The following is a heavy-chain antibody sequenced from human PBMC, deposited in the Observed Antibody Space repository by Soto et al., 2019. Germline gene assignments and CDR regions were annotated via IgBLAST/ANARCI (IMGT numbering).Heavy chain of an antibody. V-gene: IGHV4-30-4*01. Sequence: TLSLTCTVSGGSISSGDYYWSWIRQPPGKGLEWIGYIYYSGSTYYNPSLKSRVTISVDTSKNQFSLKLSSVTAADTAVYYCARGVVVTAINFDYWGQGTLVTVS. CDR1: GGSISSGDYY. CDR3: ARGVVVTAINFDY. D-gene: IGHD2-21*02. CDR2: IYYSGST. J-gene: IGHJ4*02.